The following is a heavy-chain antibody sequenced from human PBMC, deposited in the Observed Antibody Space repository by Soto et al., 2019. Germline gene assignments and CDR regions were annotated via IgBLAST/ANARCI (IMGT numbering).Heavy chain of an antibody. D-gene: IGHD5-18*01. Sequence: PGGSLRLSCAASGFTFDDYAMYWVRQVLGKGLEWVSSISWNSGNIGYADSVKGRFTTSRDNAENSLYLQMNSLRPEDTALYYCVRSKGGYSYGTPFAYWGQGTLVTVSS. V-gene: IGHV3-9*01. CDR2: ISWNSGNI. CDR1: GFTFDDYA. J-gene: IGHJ4*02. CDR3: VRSKGGYSYGTPFAY.